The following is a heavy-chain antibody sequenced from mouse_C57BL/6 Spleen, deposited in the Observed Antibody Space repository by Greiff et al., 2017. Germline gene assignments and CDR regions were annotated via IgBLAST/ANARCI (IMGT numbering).Heavy chain of an antibody. CDR1: GFTFSSYG. CDR2: ISSGGSYT. D-gene: IGHD2-4*01. V-gene: IGHV5-6*01. Sequence: EVKLLESGGDLVKPGGSLKLSCAASGFTFSSYGMSWVRQTPDKRLEWVATISSGGSYTYYPDSVKGRFTISRDHAKNTLYLRMSSLKSEDTAMYYCGRLYDYDGGRPWLAYWGQGTLVTVSA. J-gene: IGHJ3*01. CDR3: GRLYDYDGGRPWLAY.